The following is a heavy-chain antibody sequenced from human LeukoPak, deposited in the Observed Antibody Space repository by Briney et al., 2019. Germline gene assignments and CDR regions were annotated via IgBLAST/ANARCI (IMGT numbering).Heavy chain of an antibody. CDR1: GASVSSGDYQ. D-gene: IGHD3-16*01. V-gene: IGHV4-61*08. CDR2: IYHSGSS. CDR3: ARGTPYDYVWGNYDY. J-gene: IGHJ4*02. Sequence: SETLSLRCTVSGASVSSGDYQWSWIRQPPGKGLEWIGFIYHSGSSHYNPSLKSRVTMSVATSKNQFSLNLNSVTAVDTAVYFCARGTPYDYVWGNYDYWGQGTLVTVSP.